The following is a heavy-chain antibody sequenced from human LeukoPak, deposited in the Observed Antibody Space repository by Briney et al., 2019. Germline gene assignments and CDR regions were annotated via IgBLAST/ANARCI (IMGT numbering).Heavy chain of an antibody. V-gene: IGHV1-24*01. CDR2: FDPEDGET. CDR3: AVGTTRVRAAAAFYYYYYMDV. J-gene: IGHJ6*03. Sequence: GASAKVSCKVSGYTLTELSMHWVRQAPGKGLEWMGGFDPEDGETMYAQKFQGRVTMTEDTSTDTAYMELSSLRSEDTAVYYCAVGTTRVRAAAAFYYYYYMDVWGKGTTVTISS. D-gene: IGHD6-13*01. CDR1: GYTLTELS.